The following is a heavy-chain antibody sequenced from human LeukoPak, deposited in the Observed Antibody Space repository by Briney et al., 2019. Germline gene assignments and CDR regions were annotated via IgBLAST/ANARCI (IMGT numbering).Heavy chain of an antibody. CDR3: ARDLGSTNYYFDY. V-gene: IGHV3-33*01. CDR1: GFTLRNYG. J-gene: IGHJ4*02. CDR2: IWYDGSNK. D-gene: IGHD3-16*01. Sequence: PGRSLRLSCATSGFTLRNYGFHWVRQAPGKGLEWVAVIWYDGSNKYYADSVKGRFTISRDDSKNTLYLQTNGLRAEDTAVYYCARDLGSTNYYFDYWGQGTLVTVSS.